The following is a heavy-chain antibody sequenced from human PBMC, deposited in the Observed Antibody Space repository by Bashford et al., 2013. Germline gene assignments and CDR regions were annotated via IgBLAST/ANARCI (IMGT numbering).Heavy chain of an antibody. CDR3: ASVGIAARPGY. D-gene: IGHD6-6*01. J-gene: IGHJ4*02. CDR1: GGSISSGGYY. CDR2: IYYSGST. V-gene: IGHV4-31*01. Sequence: SSETLSLTCTVSGGSISSGGYYWSWIRQHPGKGLEWIGYIYYSGSTYYNPSLKSLVTISVDTSKNQFSLQLTSVTAADTAVYYCASVGIAARPGYWGQGNPGHRLL.